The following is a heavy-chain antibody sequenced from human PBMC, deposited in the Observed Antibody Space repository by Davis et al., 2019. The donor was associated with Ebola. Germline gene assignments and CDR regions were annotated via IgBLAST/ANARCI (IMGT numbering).Heavy chain of an antibody. V-gene: IGHV3-21*01. CDR1: GFTFSSYS. CDR2: ISSRRSYI. D-gene: IGHD3-3*01. CDR3: ARDGLLFGVVTIYGMDV. J-gene: IGHJ6*02. Sequence: GESLKISCAASGFTFSSYSMNWVRQAPGKGLEWVSSISSRRSYIYYADSVKGRFTISRDNAKNSLYLQMNSLRAEDTAVYYCARDGLLFGVVTIYGMDVWGQGTTVTVSS.